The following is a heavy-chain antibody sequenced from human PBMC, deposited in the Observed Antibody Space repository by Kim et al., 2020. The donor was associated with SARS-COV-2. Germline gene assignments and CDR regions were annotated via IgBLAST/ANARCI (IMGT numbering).Heavy chain of an antibody. D-gene: IGHD6-6*01. Sequence: GGSTYYADSVKGRLTISRDNSKNTLYLQMNSLRAEDTAVYYCATQYNFDYWGQGTLVTVSS. CDR2: GGST. J-gene: IGHJ4*02. CDR3: ATQYNFDY. V-gene: IGHV3-23*01.